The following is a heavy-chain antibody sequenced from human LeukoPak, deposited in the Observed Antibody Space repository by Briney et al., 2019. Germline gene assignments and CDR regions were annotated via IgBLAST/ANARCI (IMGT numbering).Heavy chain of an antibody. CDR2: IYHSGST. D-gene: IGHD5-18*01. J-gene: IGHJ4*02. CDR3: ARGRGYSYGNFDY. CDR1: GGSISSGGYS. V-gene: IGHV4-30-2*01. Sequence: SETLSLTCAVSGGSISSGGYSWSWIRQPPGKGLEWIGYIYHSGSTYYNPSLKSRVTISVDRSKNQFSLKLSSVTAADTAVYYCARGRGYSYGNFDYWGQGTLVTVSS.